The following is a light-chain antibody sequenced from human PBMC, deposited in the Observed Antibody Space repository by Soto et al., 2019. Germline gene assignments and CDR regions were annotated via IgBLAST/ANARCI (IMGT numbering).Light chain of an antibody. CDR3: QQGNSFPFT. CDR1: QSISSW. Sequence: DIQMTQSPFTLSASVGDRFTITCRASQSISSWLAWYQQKPGRAPKLLIYAASSLQSGVSSRFSGSGSGTDFTLTISSLQPEDFATYYCQQGNSFPFTFGPGTKVDI. CDR2: AAS. V-gene: IGKV1-12*01. J-gene: IGKJ3*01.